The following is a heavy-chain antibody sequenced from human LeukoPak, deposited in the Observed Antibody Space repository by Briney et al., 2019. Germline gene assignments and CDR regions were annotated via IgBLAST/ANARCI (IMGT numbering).Heavy chain of an antibody. V-gene: IGHV1-18*01. CDR2: ISAYNGNT. CDR3: ARTKNFYGSGSYYTVGAWYYYYMDV. CDR1: GYTFTSYG. Sequence: GASVKVSCKASGYTFTSYGISWVRQAPGQGLEWMGWISAYNGNTTYAQKLQGRLTMTPDTPTSTAYMELRSLRSDDTAVYYCARTKNFYGSGSYYTVGAWYYYYMDVWGKGTTVTVSS. D-gene: IGHD3-10*01. J-gene: IGHJ6*03.